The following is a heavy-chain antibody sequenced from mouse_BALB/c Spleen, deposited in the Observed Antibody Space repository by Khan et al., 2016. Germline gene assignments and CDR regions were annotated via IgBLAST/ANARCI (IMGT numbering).Heavy chain of an antibody. CDR1: GYTFSNYW. Sequence: QVQLQQSGAELMKPGASVKISCKATGYTFSNYWIEWVKQRPGHGLEWIGDILPGSGYSNSNEYFKGKATFTADASYNTAYMQLISLTSEDSAVYFCARAWYSMDYWGQGTSVTVSS. V-gene: IGHV1-9*01. CDR2: ILPGSGYS. J-gene: IGHJ4*01. CDR3: ARAWYSMDY.